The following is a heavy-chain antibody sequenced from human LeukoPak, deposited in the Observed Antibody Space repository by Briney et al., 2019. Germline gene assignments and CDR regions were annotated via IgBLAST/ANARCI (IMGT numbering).Heavy chain of an antibody. CDR1: GVTASSNY. J-gene: IGHJ4*02. CDR2: IYRGGRT. D-gene: IGHD3-3*01. CDR3: ASHFTIFGVVIIPYHFDF. V-gene: IGHV3-66*04. Sequence: RGALRVSCAASGVTASSNYMSWVRLAPGEGLEWVSVIYRGGRTYYADSVKGRLTLPRDNSKNTLYLQMNSLRAEDTAVYYCASHFTIFGVVIIPYHFDFWGQGTQVTVSS.